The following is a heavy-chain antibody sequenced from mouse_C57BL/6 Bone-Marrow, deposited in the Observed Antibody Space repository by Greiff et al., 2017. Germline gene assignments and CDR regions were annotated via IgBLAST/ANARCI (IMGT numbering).Heavy chain of an antibody. V-gene: IGHV1-64*01. Sequence: QVQLQQSGAELVKPGASVKLSCKASGYTFTSYWMHWVKQRPGQGLEWIGMIHPNSGSTNYNEKFKSKATLTVDKSSSTAYMQLSSLTSEDSAVYYCSRPDGYSDCWGQGTTLTVAS. CDR3: SRPDGYSDC. J-gene: IGHJ2*01. CDR2: IHPNSGST. D-gene: IGHD2-3*01. CDR1: GYTFTSYW.